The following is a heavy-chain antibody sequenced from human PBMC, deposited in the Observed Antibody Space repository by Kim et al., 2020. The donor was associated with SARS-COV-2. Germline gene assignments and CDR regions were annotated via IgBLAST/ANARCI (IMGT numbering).Heavy chain of an antibody. Sequence: SGPTLVKLTQTLTLTCTFSGFSLSTSGVGVGWIRQPPGKALEWLALIYWDDDKRYSPSLKSRLTITKDTSKNQVVLTMTNMDPVDTATYYCALKTAPDAFDIWGQGTMVTVSS. CDR3: ALKTAPDAFDI. CDR1: GFSLSTSGVG. V-gene: IGHV2-5*02. CDR2: IYWDDDK. J-gene: IGHJ3*02.